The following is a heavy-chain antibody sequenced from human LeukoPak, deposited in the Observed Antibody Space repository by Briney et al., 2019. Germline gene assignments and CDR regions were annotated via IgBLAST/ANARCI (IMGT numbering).Heavy chain of an antibody. D-gene: IGHD3-22*01. CDR3: ARTLGYDSSGYLDAFDI. J-gene: IGHJ3*02. CDR1: GGSFSGYY. CDR2: IKHSGGT. V-gene: IGHV4-34*01. Sequence: SETLSLTCAVYGGSFSGYYWSWIRQTPGKGLQWIGGIKHSGGTDYNPSLKSRVTISVDKSKNQFSLKLSSVTAADTAVYYCARTLGYDSSGYLDAFDIWGQGTMVTVSS.